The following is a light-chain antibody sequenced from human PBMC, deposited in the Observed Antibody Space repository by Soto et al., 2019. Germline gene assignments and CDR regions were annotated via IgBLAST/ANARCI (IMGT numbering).Light chain of an antibody. CDR1: SSDVGSYNL. J-gene: IGLJ2*01. CDR2: EDS. CDR3: RSFAGSSTFVV. V-gene: IGLV2-23*02. Sequence: QSALTQPASVSGSPGQSITISCTGTSSDVGSYNLVSWYQQHPGKAPKLMIYEDSKRPSGVSNRFSGSKSGNTASLTISGLQAEDEADYYCRSFAGSSTFVVFGGGTKVTVL.